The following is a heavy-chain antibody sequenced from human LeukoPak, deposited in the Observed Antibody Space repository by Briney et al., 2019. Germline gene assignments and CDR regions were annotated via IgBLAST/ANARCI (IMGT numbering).Heavy chain of an antibody. Sequence: HAGGSLRLSCAASGFTFDDYVMHWVRQAPGKGLEWVSLISWDGGSTYYADSVKGRFTISRDNSKNSLYLQMNSLRAEDTALYYCAKDGPGKGSMVRGEKPTALVDPWGQGTLVTVSS. V-gene: IGHV3-43D*03. CDR3: AKDGPGKGSMVRGEKPTALVDP. CDR2: ISWDGGST. CDR1: GFTFDDYV. J-gene: IGHJ5*02. D-gene: IGHD3-10*01.